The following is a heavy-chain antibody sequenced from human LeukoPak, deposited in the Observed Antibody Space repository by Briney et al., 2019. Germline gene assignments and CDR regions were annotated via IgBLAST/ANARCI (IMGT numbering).Heavy chain of an antibody. CDR3: ARALAYCGGDCFPYFDY. CDR1: GGSISSSNW. CDR2: IYHSGST. V-gene: IGHV4-4*02. Sequence: PSETLSLTCAVSGGSISSSNWWSWVRQPPGKGLEWIGEIYHSGSTNYNPSLKSRLTISVDKSKNQFSLKLSSVTAADTAVYYCARALAYCGGDCFPYFDYWGQGTLVTVSS. J-gene: IGHJ4*02. D-gene: IGHD2-21*02.